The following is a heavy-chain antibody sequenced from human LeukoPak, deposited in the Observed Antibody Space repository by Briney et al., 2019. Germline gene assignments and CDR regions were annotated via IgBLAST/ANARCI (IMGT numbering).Heavy chain of an antibody. J-gene: IGHJ4*02. CDR3: ARDSTPYGHSGY. CDR1: GDSINSLDL. D-gene: IGHD4-17*01. Sequence: SGTLSLTCTVSGDSINSLDLWSWVRQPPGKGLEWIGYIYYSGTTNFNPSLKSRVTISVDTSKNQFSLRLSSVTAADTAVYYCARDSTPYGHSGYWGQGTLVTVSP. CDR2: IYYSGTT. V-gene: IGHV4-59*11.